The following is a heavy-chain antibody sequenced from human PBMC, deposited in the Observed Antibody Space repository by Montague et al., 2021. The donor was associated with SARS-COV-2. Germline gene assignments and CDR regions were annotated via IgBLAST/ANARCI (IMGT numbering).Heavy chain of an antibody. V-gene: IGHV4-59*01. D-gene: IGHD3-10*01. CDR2: IYYSEST. J-gene: IGHJ6*02. CDR3: ARVRYYGSGTSLGMDV. Sequence: SETLSLTCTVSGGSISSYYWSWIRQPPGKGLEWIGYIYYSESTNYNPSLKSRVTISVDTSKNQFSLKLSSVTAADTAVYYCARVRYYGSGTSLGMDVWGQGTTVTVSS. CDR1: GGSISSYY.